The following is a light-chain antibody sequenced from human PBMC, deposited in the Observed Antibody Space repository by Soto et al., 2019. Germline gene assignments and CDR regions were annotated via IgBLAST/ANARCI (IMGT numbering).Light chain of an antibody. CDR2: DVS. Sequence: QSVLTQPRSVSGSPGQSVTISCTGTSSDVGGYNYVSWYQQHPGKAPKLMIYDVSKRPSGVPDRFSGAKSGNTASLTISVLQAEDEADYYCCSYAGSYTYVFGTGTKVNVL. J-gene: IGLJ1*01. CDR1: SSDVGGYNY. CDR3: CSYAGSYTYV. V-gene: IGLV2-11*01.